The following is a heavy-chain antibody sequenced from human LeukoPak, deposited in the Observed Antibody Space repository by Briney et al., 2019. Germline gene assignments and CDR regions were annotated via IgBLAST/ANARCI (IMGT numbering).Heavy chain of an antibody. D-gene: IGHD6-19*01. CDR1: GFTFSSHS. CDR3: ASRNSKWLVNYFDY. J-gene: IGHJ4*02. V-gene: IGHV3-48*04. CDR2: ISSSGSTI. Sequence: GGSLRLSCAASGFTFSSHSMAWVRQAPGKGLEWVSYISSSGSTIYYADSVKGRFTISRDNAKNSLYLQMNSLRAEDTAVYYCASRNSKWLVNYFDYWGQGTLVTVSS.